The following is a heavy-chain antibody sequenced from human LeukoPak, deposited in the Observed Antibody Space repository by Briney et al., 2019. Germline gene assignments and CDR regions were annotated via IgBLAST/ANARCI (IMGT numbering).Heavy chain of an antibody. D-gene: IGHD6-13*01. CDR2: ITSGSTYI. J-gene: IGHJ4*02. CDR3: ARGTIAAADIDY. CDR1: GFTFSNYG. Sequence: GGSLRLSCAASGFTFSNYGMNWVRQAPGKGLEWVSSITSGSTYIYYADSVKGRFTISRDNAKNSLYLQMNSLRAEDTAVYYCARGTIAAADIDYWGQGTLVTVSS. V-gene: IGHV3-21*06.